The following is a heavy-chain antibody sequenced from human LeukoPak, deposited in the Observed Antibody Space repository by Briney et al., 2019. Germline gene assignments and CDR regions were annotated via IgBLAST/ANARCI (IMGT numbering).Heavy chain of an antibody. V-gene: IGHV3-7*04. Sequence: GGSQRLSCAASGFTFSNYWMSWVRQAPGKGLEWVANIKRDGSEKYYVDSVKGRFTISRDNAKNSLYLQMNSLRAEDAAVYYCARDRYSSGGLDVWGQGTTVTVSS. J-gene: IGHJ6*02. CDR1: GFTFSNYW. CDR3: ARDRYSSGGLDV. D-gene: IGHD3-22*01. CDR2: IKRDGSEK.